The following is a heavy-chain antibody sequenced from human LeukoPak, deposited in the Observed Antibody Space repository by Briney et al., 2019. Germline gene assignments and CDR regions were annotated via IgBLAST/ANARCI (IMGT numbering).Heavy chain of an antibody. D-gene: IGHD3-10*01. V-gene: IGHV3-30*02. CDR2: IRYDGSIK. CDR3: AKDGLGGFGDYMDV. Sequence: GGSLRLSCAVSGFTFSSYGMHWVRQAPGKGLFRVAFIRYDGSIKYYADSVKGRFTISRDNSKNTLYLQMNSLRAEDTAVYYCAKDGLGGFGDYMDVWGKGTTVTISS. CDR1: GFTFSSYG. J-gene: IGHJ6*03.